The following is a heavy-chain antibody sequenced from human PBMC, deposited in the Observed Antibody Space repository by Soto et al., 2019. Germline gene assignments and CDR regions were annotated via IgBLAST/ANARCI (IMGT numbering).Heavy chain of an antibody. CDR1: GGSFSGYY. V-gene: IGHV4-34*01. CDR2: INHSGST. Sequence: SETLSLTCAVYGGSFSGYYWSWIRQPPGKGLEWIGEINHSGSTNYNPSLKSRVTISVDTSKNQFSLKLSSVTAADTAVYYCARGFHQLLVSGIEAELNWFDPWGKGTLVTVSS. D-gene: IGHD2-2*01. CDR3: ARGFHQLLVSGIEAELNWFDP. J-gene: IGHJ5*02.